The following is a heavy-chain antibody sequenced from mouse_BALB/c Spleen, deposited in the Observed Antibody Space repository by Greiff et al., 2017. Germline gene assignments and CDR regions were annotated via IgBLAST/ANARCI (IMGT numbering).Heavy chain of an antibody. V-gene: IGHV14-3*02. Sequence: EVKLMESGAELVKPGASVKLSCTASGFNIKDTYMHWVKQRPEQGLEWIGRIDPANGNTKYDPKFQGKATITADTSSNTAYLQLSSLTSEDTAVYYCAYYGSSWNYFDYWGQGTTLTVSS. CDR2: IDPANGNT. J-gene: IGHJ2*01. CDR1: GFNIKDTY. CDR3: AYYGSSWNYFDY. D-gene: IGHD1-1*01.